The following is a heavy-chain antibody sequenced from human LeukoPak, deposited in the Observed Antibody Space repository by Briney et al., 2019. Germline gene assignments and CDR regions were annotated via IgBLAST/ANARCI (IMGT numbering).Heavy chain of an antibody. Sequence: SETLSLTCAVYGGSFSGYYWSWIRQPPGKGLEWIGEINHSGSTNYNPSLKSRVTISVDTSKNKFSLKLSSVTAADTAVYYCARVLTTVTLFDYWGQGTLVTVSS. D-gene: IGHD4-17*01. V-gene: IGHV4-34*01. CDR3: ARVLTTVTLFDY. J-gene: IGHJ4*02. CDR1: GGSFSGYY. CDR2: INHSGST.